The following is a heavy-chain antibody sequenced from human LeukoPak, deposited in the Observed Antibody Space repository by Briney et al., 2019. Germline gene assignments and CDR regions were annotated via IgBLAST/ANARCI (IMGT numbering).Heavy chain of an antibody. Sequence: PGGSLRLSCAASGFTFSSYEMNWVRQAPGKGLEWVSYISSSGSTIYYADSVKGRFTISRDNAKNSLYLEMNNLRAEDTAVYYCARDKVVGPTNFDYWGQGTLVTVSS. V-gene: IGHV3-48*03. J-gene: IGHJ4*02. CDR1: GFTFSSYE. CDR3: ARDKVVGPTNFDY. D-gene: IGHD1-26*01. CDR2: ISSSGSTI.